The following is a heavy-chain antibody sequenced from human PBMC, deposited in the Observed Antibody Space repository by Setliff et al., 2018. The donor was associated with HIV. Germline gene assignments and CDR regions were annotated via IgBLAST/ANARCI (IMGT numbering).Heavy chain of an antibody. CDR1: TYTFSSYV. D-gene: IGHD2-2*01. CDR3: ATQRDIVMVPGQGGFDI. J-gene: IGHJ3*02. CDR2: ISVYNGNT. V-gene: IGHV1-18*01. Sequence: ASVKVSCKASTYTFSSYVINWVRQAPGQGLEWMGRISVYNGNTIYAQKLQGRVIMTTDTSTSTAYMELRSLRSGDTAMYYCATQRDIVMVPGQGGFDIWAQGTMVTV.